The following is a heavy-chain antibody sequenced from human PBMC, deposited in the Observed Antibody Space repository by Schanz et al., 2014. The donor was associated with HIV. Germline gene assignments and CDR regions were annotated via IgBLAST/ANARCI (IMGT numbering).Heavy chain of an antibody. J-gene: IGHJ5*02. Sequence: VQLVESGGGLVQPGGSLRLSCAASGFTFSDHYMSWIRQAPGKGLEWLSYISVNGATREYADSVKGRFTISRDNSRNALYLHMNSLRADDTAIYYCVKAYSSGFSGAGSWGQGALVTVSS. CDR2: ISVNGATR. CDR3: VKAYSSGFSGAGS. V-gene: IGHV3-11*01. D-gene: IGHD5-18*01. CDR1: GFTFSDHY.